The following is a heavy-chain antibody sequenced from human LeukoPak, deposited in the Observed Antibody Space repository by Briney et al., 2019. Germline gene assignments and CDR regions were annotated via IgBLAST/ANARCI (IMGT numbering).Heavy chain of an antibody. CDR3: ARDSGTTGEVKFDP. J-gene: IGHJ5*02. D-gene: IGHD3-10*01. Sequence: SETLSLTCTVSGGSVSSYYWNWIRQPPGKGLGWVGYSYNSGSTNYNPSLKSRVTISVDTSKNQFSLKLSPVTAADTAVYYCARDSGTTGEVKFDPWGQGTLVTVSS. CDR1: GGSVSSYY. V-gene: IGHV4-59*02. CDR2: SYNSGST.